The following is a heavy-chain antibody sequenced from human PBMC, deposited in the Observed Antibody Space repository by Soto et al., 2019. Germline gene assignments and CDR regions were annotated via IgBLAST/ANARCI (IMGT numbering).Heavy chain of an antibody. J-gene: IGHJ3*02. V-gene: IGHV3-23*01. Sequence: GGSLRLSWAASGFTFNTYAMSWVRQAPGQGLEWVSAISGSGFSTYYADSVKGRFSISSDSSKNTLFLQMNSLRADDTAVYFCATFTFGRPFDTWGQGTRAT. CDR3: ATFTFGRPFDT. D-gene: IGHD3-16*01. CDR2: ISGSGFST. CDR1: GFTFNTYA.